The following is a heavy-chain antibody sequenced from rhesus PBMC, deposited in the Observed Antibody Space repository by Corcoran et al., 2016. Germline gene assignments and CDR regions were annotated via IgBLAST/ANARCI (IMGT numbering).Heavy chain of an antibody. CDR1: DDSISSGFC. CDR2: IGGSSGQA. J-gene: IGHJ4*01. Sequence: QVQLQESGPGLVKPSETLSLTCAVSDDSISSGFCWSWIRQPPGKGLEWIGYIGGSSGQANYNPSLKSRVIISKDTYKNQISLKVIAVTAADTAVYYCGGRAAAGPFFDYWGQGVLVTVSS. CDR3: GGRAAAGPFFDY. D-gene: IGHD6S26*01. V-gene: IGHV4-127*01.